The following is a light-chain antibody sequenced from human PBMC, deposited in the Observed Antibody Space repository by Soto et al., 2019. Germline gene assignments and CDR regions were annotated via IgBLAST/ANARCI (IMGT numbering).Light chain of an antibody. CDR1: SSDVGAYNY. CDR2: DVS. CDR3: YSYTTSSTRV. J-gene: IGLJ2*01. Sequence: LTQPASVSGSPGQSITISCTGTSSDVGAYNYVSWYQQHPGKAPKLMIYDVSNRPSGVSNRFSGSKSGNTASLTISWLQAEDEADYYCYSYTTSSTRVFGGGTKVTVL. V-gene: IGLV2-14*01.